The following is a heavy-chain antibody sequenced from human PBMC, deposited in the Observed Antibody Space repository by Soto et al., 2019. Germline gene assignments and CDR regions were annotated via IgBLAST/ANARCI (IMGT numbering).Heavy chain of an antibody. CDR3: ARSEYVSSPHFDY. CDR1: GFSFSSYG. D-gene: IGHD6-13*01. V-gene: IGHV3-33*01. Sequence: GGSLRLSCAASGFSFSSYGMHWVRRAPGKGLEWVSLIWYDGSNKYYADSVKGRFTISRDNSKNTLFLQMNSLRAEDTAVYYCARSEYVSSPHFDYWGQGALVTVSS. J-gene: IGHJ4*02. CDR2: IWYDGSNK.